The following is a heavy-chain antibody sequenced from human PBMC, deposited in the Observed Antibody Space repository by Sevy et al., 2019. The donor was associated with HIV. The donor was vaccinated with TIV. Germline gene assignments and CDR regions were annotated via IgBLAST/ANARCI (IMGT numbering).Heavy chain of an antibody. CDR2: ISYDGSNK. Sequence: GSLRLSCAASGFTFSSYGMHWVRQAPGKGLEWVAVISYDGSNKYYADSVKGRFTISRDNSKNTLYLQMNSLRAEDTAVYYCAKDGEGKRARYCSGGSCYSSRPYYYYGMDVWGQGTTVTVSS. D-gene: IGHD2-15*01. J-gene: IGHJ6*02. CDR1: GFTFSSYG. CDR3: AKDGEGKRARYCSGGSCYSSRPYYYYGMDV. V-gene: IGHV3-30*18.